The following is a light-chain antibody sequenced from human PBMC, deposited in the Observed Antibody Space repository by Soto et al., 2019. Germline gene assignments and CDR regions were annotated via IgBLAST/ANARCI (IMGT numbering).Light chain of an antibody. Sequence: QSVLTQPPSASGPPGQTVTISCSRSSSNIGTNAVNWYQQLPGTAPKLLIYNNNQRPSGVPDRFSGSKSGTSASLAISGLRSEDEAPYYCATWDDSLNVLYVFGTGTKLTVL. J-gene: IGLJ1*01. CDR1: SSNIGTNA. V-gene: IGLV1-44*01. CDR3: ATWDDSLNVLYV. CDR2: NNN.